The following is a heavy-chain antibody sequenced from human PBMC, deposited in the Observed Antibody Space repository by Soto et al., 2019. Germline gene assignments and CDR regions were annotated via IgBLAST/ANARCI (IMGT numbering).Heavy chain of an antibody. D-gene: IGHD1-26*01. CDR1: GVSISGSRYY. Sequence: LSLTCTVSGVSISGSRYYWGWIRQPPGRGLEWIGNIYYSGSTYYTPALKSRVTLSVDTSKNQFSLNLNSVTAADTAVYYCARGGIPASGYGIAYAMDVWGQGTTVTVSS. CDR2: IYYSGST. CDR3: ARGGIPASGYGIAYAMDV. V-gene: IGHV4-39*01. J-gene: IGHJ6*02.